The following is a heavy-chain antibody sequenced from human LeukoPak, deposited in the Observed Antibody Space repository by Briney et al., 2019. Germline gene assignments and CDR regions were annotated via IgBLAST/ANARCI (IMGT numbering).Heavy chain of an antibody. J-gene: IGHJ6*02. CDR2: INAGNGNT. CDR1: GYTFTSYA. Sequence: ASVKVSCKASGYTFTSYAMHWVRQAPGQRLEWMGWINAGNGNTKYSQKFQGRVTITRDTSASTAYMELSSLRSEDTAVYYCARVVVIGYGMDVWGQGTTVTVSS. V-gene: IGHV1-3*01. D-gene: IGHD3-22*01. CDR3: ARVVVIGYGMDV.